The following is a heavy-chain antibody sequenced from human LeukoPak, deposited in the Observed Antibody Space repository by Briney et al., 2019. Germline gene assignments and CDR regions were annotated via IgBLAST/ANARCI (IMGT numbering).Heavy chain of an antibody. CDR2: IYYRGST. D-gene: IGHD3-22*01. CDR1: GDSISSSSYY. Sequence: PSETLSLTCTISGDSISSSSYYWGWIRQPPGKGLEWIGDIYYRGSTYYSPSLKSRVSISIDTSNNQFSLTLNSVTAADTALYFCARRRHYDSTGYLDWGQGTLVTVSS. CDR3: ARRRHYDSTGYLD. J-gene: IGHJ1*01. V-gene: IGHV4-39*01.